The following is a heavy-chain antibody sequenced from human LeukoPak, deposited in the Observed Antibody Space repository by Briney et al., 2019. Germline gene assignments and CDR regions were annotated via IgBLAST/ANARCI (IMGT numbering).Heavy chain of an antibody. CDR2: IRSKAYGGTT. D-gene: IGHD2-2*01. J-gene: IGHJ4*02. Sequence: PGGSLRLSCTASGFTFGDYAMSWVRQAPGKGLEWVGFIRSKAYGGTTDYAASVKGRFTISRDDSKSIAYLQMNSLKTEDTAVYYCTRWGCSSTSCYDDYWGQGTLVTVSS. CDR1: GFTFGDYA. CDR3: TRWGCSSTSCYDDY. V-gene: IGHV3-49*04.